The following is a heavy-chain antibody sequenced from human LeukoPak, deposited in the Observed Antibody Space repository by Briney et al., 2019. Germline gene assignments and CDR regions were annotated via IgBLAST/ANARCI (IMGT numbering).Heavy chain of an antibody. Sequence: ASVKVSFKVSGYMLSELSMHWVRQAPGEGLEWMGGFDPEEGKTIYAQKFRGRVTFTRNTSISTAYMELNNLRSDDTAVYYCARETSSRFFDYWGQATLLTVSS. CDR3: ARETSSRFFDY. V-gene: IGHV1-24*01. CDR1: GYMLSELS. J-gene: IGHJ4*02. CDR2: FDPEEGKT.